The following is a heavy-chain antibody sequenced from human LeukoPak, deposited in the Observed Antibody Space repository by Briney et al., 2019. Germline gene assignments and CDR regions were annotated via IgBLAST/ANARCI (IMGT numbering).Heavy chain of an antibody. Sequence: PGGSLRLSCAASGFTFSSYWMHWVRQAPGKGLVWVSRINSDGSSTSYADSVKGRFTISRDNAKNTLYLQMNSLRAEGTAVYYCARGGNLLRYYYGMDVWGKGTTVTVSS. V-gene: IGHV3-74*01. CDR1: GFTFSSYW. J-gene: IGHJ6*04. D-gene: IGHD4-23*01. CDR3: ARGGNLLRYYYGMDV. CDR2: INSDGSST.